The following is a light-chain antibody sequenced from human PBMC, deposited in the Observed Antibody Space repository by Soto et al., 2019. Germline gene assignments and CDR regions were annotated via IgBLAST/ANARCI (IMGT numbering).Light chain of an antibody. Sequence: DIQMTQSPSTLSASVGDRVTITCRANQSISDWLAWYQQKPGKAPKLLIYDASNLESWVPSRFSGSGSGTEFTLTISSLQPDDFATYYCQQYNSSPLTFGGGTKMEIK. V-gene: IGKV1-5*01. CDR2: DAS. J-gene: IGKJ4*01. CDR3: QQYNSSPLT. CDR1: QSISDW.